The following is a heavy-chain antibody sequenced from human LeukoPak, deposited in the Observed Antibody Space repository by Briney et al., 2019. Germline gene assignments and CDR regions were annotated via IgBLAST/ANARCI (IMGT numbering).Heavy chain of an antibody. CDR1: GGSISSSNW. CDR3: ARHAVYAGSGWAFDY. D-gene: IGHD6-19*01. CDR2: IYHSGST. J-gene: IGHJ4*02. V-gene: IGHV4-4*02. Sequence: SETLSLTCAVSGGSISSSNWWSWVRQPPGKGLEWIGEIYHSGSTNYNPSLKSRVTISVDKSKNQFSLKLSSVTAADTAVYYCARHAVYAGSGWAFDYWGQGTLVTVSS.